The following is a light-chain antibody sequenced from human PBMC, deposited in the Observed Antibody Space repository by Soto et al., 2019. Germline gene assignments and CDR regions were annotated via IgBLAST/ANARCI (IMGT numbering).Light chain of an antibody. CDR1: QSVRTS. V-gene: IGKV3-11*01. CDR2: DSF. J-gene: IGKJ5*01. CDR3: QHRYYWPSV. Sequence: EIVLTQSPATLSLSPGDRATLSCRANQSVRTSLAWYQQKPCQAPRLLIYDSFNRATDNPARFSGSGSGTDFTLTISILETEDFAVYYCQHRYYWPSVFGQGTRLVMK.